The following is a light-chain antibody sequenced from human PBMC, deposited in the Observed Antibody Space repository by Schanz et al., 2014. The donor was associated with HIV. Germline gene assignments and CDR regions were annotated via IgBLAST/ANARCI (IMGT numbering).Light chain of an antibody. J-gene: IGKJ1*01. CDR3: QQYNDWPWT. CDR1: QSVSSSY. Sequence: IVLTQSPGTLSLSPGERATLSCRASQSVSSSYLAWYQQKPGQAPRLLIHSATTRATGIPARFSGSGSGTEFTLTISSLQSEDFAVYYCQQYNDWPWTFGRGTKVDI. V-gene: IGKV3-15*01. CDR2: SAT.